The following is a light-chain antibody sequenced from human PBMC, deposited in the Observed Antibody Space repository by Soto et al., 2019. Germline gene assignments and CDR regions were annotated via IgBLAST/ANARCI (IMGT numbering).Light chain of an antibody. J-gene: IGKJ1*01. CDR3: QKYGSSGT. CDR1: QSVSNNY. Sequence: EIVLTQSPGTLSLSPGERATLPCRASQSVSNNYLAWYQQKPGQAPRLLIYSASNRATGIPDRFSGSGSGTDFTLTISRLEPEDLAVYYCQKYGSSGTFGQGTKADIK. CDR2: SAS. V-gene: IGKV3-20*01.